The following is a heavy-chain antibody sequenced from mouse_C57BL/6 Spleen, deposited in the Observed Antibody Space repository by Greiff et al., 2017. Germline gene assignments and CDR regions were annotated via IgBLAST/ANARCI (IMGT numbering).Heavy chain of an antibody. CDR2: IHPNSGST. Sequence: QVQLQQPGAELVKPGASVKLSCKASGYTFPSYWMHWVKQRPGQGLEWIGMIHPNSGSTNYNEKFKSKATLTVDKSSSTAYMQLSSLTSEDSAVYYCAISYYGNYGAMDYWGQGTSVTVAS. V-gene: IGHV1-64*01. CDR1: GYTFPSYW. CDR3: AISYYGNYGAMDY. J-gene: IGHJ4*01. D-gene: IGHD2-1*01.